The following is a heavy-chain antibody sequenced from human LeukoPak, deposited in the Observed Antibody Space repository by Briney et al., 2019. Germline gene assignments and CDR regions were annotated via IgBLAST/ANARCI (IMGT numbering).Heavy chain of an antibody. CDR3: ARARIQLWFDY. Sequence: GGSLRLSCAASGFTFSSYWMHWVRQAPGKGLVWVSRINTDGSSTSYADSVKGRFTISRDNAKNTLYLQMNSLRAEDTAVYYCARARIQLWFDYWGQGTLVAVSS. V-gene: IGHV3-74*01. D-gene: IGHD5-18*01. CDR1: GFTFSSYW. CDR2: INTDGSST. J-gene: IGHJ4*02.